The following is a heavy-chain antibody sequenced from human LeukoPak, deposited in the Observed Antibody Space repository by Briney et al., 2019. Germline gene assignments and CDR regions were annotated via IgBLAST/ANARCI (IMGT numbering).Heavy chain of an antibody. CDR1: GYSISSGYY. CDR3: ARLPTITFFDY. J-gene: IGHJ4*02. V-gene: IGHV4-38-2*02. Sequence: PSETLSLTCTVSGYSISSGYYWGWIRQPPGRGLEWIGSSGSTSYNPSLKSRVTISVDTSKNQFSLKLSSVTAADTAVYYCARLPTITFFDYWGQGTLVTVSS. CDR2: SGST. D-gene: IGHD5-12*01.